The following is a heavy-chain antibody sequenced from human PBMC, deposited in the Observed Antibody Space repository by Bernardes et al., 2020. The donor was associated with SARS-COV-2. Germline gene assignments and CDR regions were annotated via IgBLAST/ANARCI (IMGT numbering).Heavy chain of an antibody. CDR2: IIPFFGTT. D-gene: IGHD5-18*01. CDR1: GGTFISYP. V-gene: IGHV1-69*13. J-gene: IGHJ4*02. Sequence: SMKVSCKASGGTFISYPFSWVRQAPGQGLEWVGGIIPFFGTTNYAQNFQGRVTITADESTSTAYMELSSLRSEDTAVYYCARGTETAMDPYYFEYWGQGTLVTVSS. CDR3: ARGTETAMDPYYFEY.